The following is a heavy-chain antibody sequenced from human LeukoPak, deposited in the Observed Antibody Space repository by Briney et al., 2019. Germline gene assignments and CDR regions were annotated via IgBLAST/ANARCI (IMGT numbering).Heavy chain of an antibody. CDR3: AGYCSGGNCYRRSDY. D-gene: IGHD2-15*01. Sequence: PGGSLRLSCAASGFTFSSYAMSWVRQAPGKGLEWVSYISSSGSTIYYADSVKGRFTISRDNAKNSLYLQINSLRAEDTAVYYCAGYCSGGNCYRRSDYWGQGTLVTVSS. V-gene: IGHV3-48*04. CDR2: ISSSGSTI. J-gene: IGHJ4*02. CDR1: GFTFSSYA.